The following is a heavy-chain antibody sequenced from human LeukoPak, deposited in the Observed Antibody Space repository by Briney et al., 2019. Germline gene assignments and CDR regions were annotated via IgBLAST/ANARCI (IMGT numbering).Heavy chain of an antibody. CDR1: GFTVSSNY. V-gene: IGHV3-53*01. CDR2: LYSGGKT. J-gene: IGHJ4*02. D-gene: IGHD1-1*01. Sequence: PGGSLRLSCAASGFTVSSNYMSWVRQAPGKGLEWVSVLYSGGKTYYADSAKGRFTISRDSSTNTLYLQMESLRTEDTAVYYCAREMGAATTYFDYWGQGTLVTVSS. CDR3: AREMGAATTYFDY.